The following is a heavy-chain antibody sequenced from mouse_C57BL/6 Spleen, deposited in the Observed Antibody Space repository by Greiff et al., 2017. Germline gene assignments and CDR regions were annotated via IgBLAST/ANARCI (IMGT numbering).Heavy chain of an antibody. CDR2: IDPENGDT. Sequence: VQLQQSGAELVRPGASVKLSCTASGFNIKDYYMHWVKQRPEQGLEWIGWIDPENGDTEYASKFQGKATITADTSSNTAYLQLSSLTSEDTAVDYCTITTVVAREGYFDYWGQGTTRTVSS. D-gene: IGHD1-1*01. CDR1: GFNIKDYY. V-gene: IGHV14-4*01. CDR3: TITTVVAREGYFDY. J-gene: IGHJ2*01.